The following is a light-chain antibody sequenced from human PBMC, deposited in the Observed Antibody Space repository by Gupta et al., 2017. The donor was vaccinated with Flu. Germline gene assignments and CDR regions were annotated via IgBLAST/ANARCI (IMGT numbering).Light chain of an antibody. CDR3: QQRSDWPPYT. J-gene: IGKJ2*01. CDR2: DAS. CDR1: QSINNY. V-gene: IGKV3-11*01. Sequence: EIVLTQSPATLSLSPGERATLSCRASQSINNYLAWYQQKPGQAPRLLIHDASNRATGIPDSFSGSGSGTDFTLTISSLEPEDFVVYYCQQRSDWPPYTFGQGTKLEVK.